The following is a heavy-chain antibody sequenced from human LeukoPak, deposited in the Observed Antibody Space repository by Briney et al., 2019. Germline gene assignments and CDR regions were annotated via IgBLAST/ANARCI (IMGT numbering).Heavy chain of an antibody. D-gene: IGHD2-15*01. Sequence: GGSLRLSCTVSGFSLSSYALSWVRRAPGEGLEWVSATSSSDAGKYYADSVRGRFTISRDNSKNTMYLQMNSLRVEDAAVYYCAKAPVTSCRGAFCYPFDSWGQGTLVTVSS. V-gene: IGHV3-23*01. CDR1: GFSLSSYA. CDR3: AKAPVTSCRGAFCYPFDS. CDR2: TSSSDAGK. J-gene: IGHJ4*02.